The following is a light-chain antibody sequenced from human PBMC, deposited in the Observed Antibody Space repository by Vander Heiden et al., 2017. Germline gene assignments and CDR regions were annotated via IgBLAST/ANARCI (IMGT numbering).Light chain of an antibody. CDR1: SRDIGTYKY. V-gene: IGLV2-14*03. J-gene: IGLJ3*02. Sequence: QSALTQPASVSGAPGQSITLPGTATSRDIGTYKYVPWYHKHPNQDPKLMIYDVGDRPSGISNRFSGSKSGNTASLTISGLQSEDEAYYICSSYTSSDTLWVFGGGTKLTVL. CDR3: SSYTSSDTLWV. CDR2: DVG.